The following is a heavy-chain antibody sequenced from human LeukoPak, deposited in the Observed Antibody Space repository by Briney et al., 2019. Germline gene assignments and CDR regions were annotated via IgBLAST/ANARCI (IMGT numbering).Heavy chain of an antibody. CDR2: IKQDGSEK. CDR1: GFTFSSYW. J-gene: IGHJ4*02. Sequence: PGGSLRLSCAASGFTFSSYWMSWVRQAPGKGLEWVANIKQDGSEKYYVDSVKGRFTISRDNAKSSLSLQMNSLRAEDTAVYYCASHFESRAMKTSLDYWGQGTLVTISS. D-gene: IGHD2/OR15-2a*01. CDR3: ASHFESRAMKTSLDY. V-gene: IGHV3-7*01.